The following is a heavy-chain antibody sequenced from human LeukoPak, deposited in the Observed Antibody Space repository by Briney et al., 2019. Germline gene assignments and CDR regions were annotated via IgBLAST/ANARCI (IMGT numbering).Heavy chain of an antibody. V-gene: IGHV3-15*01. CDR3: TTDSGSGSPDY. Sequence: GGSLRLYCAASGFTFSNAWMSWVRQAPGKGLEWVGRIKSKTDGWTTDYAAPVKGRFTISRDDSKNTLYLQMNSLKTEDTAVYYCTTDSGSGSPDYWGQGTLVTVSS. D-gene: IGHD1-26*01. CDR1: GFTFSNAW. CDR2: IKSKTDGWTT. J-gene: IGHJ4*02.